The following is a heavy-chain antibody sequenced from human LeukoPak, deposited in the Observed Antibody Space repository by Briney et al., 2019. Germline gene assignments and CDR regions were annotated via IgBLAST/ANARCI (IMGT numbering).Heavy chain of an antibody. J-gene: IGHJ5*02. CDR1: GGSVNSTTYY. Sequence: SETLSLTCAVSGGSVNSTTYYWGWIRQPPGKGLEWIVTIFYTGSAYYNPSLRSRITISVDTSKNQFSLKMSSVTAADTAVYYCARRTQTSPLENWFDPWGQGTLVTVSS. V-gene: IGHV4-39*01. CDR3: ARRTQTSPLENWFDP. CDR2: IFYTGSA.